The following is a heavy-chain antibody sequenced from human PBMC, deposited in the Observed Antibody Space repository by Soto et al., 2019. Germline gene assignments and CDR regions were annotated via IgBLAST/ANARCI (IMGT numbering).Heavy chain of an antibody. V-gene: IGHV5-51*01. CDR2: IYPGDSDT. Sequence: EALNISCNTSGYSFTSNWIGWVRQMPGKGLEWMGIIYPGDSDTRYSPSFQGQVSISADKSISTAYVQWSSLKASDSAIYYCARLARTFWGTIKLYQSGEFEDWGKGTLGIGSS. J-gene: IGHJ4*02. CDR3: ARLARTFWGTIKLYQSGEFED. CDR1: GYSFTSNW. D-gene: IGHD3-16*01.